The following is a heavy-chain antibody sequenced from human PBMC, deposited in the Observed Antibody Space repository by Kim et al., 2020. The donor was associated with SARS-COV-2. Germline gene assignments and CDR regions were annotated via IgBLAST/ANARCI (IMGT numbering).Heavy chain of an antibody. CDR3: NVNAVAGGTDY. D-gene: IGHD6-19*01. V-gene: IGHV4-39*01. Sequence: SETLSLTCTVSGGSISSSSYYWGWIRQPPGKGLEWIGSIYYSGSTYYNPSLKSRVTISVDTSKNQFSLKLSSVTAADTAVYYCNVNAVAGGTDYWGQGTLVTVSS. CDR2: IYYSGST. J-gene: IGHJ4*02. CDR1: GGSISSSSYY.